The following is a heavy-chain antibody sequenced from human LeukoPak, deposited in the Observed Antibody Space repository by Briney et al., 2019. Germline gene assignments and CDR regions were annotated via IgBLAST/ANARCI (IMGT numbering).Heavy chain of an antibody. CDR3: AREGIIEGTAMAYY. J-gene: IGHJ4*02. D-gene: IGHD5-18*01. CDR2: INPNSGGT. CDR1: GYTFTGYY. V-gene: IGHV1-2*02. Sequence: GASVKVSCKASGYTFTGYYMHWVRQAPGQGLEWMGWINPNSGGTNYAQKFQGRVTMTRDMSISTAYMELSRLRSDDTAVYYCAREGIIEGTAMAYYWGQGTLVTVSS.